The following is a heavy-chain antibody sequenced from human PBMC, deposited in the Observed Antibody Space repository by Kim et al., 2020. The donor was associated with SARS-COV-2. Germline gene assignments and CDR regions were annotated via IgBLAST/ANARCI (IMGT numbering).Heavy chain of an antibody. CDR3: AKDWTTGDSGRPYTTDY. Sequence: GGSLRLSCVASGFTFSSYAMSWVRQAPGKGLEWVSTISASGRGTYYPDSVKGRFTISRDNSKSTFYLQMNSLRTEDTAVYYCAKDWTTGDSGRPYTTDYWGQGTLVTVSS. D-gene: IGHD3-10*01. CDR2: ISASGRGT. J-gene: IGHJ4*02. V-gene: IGHV3-23*01. CDR1: GFTFSSYA.